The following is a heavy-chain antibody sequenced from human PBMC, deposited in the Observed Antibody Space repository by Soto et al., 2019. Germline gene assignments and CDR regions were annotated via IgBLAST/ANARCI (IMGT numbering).Heavy chain of an antibody. CDR3: ARALVTDHNSRDYLYYFAMDV. CDR2: VYHTGTT. J-gene: IGHJ6*02. Sequence: SETLSLTCLVSGGPVSGDDLYWSWIRHLPGKGLEWIANVYHTGTTYYNPSLKSRVSMSVDTSQNQFSLILASVTAADTAVYYCARALVTDHNSRDYLYYFAMDVWGQGTSVTVS. D-gene: IGHD4-4*01. V-gene: IGHV4-31*02. CDR1: GGPVSGDDLY.